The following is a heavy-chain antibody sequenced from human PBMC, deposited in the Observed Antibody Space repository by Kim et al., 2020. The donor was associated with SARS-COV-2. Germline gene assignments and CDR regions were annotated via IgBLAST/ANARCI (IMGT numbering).Heavy chain of an antibody. CDR1: GFTFSRYW. V-gene: IGHV3-74*01. D-gene: IGHD3-16*01. J-gene: IGHJ4*02. Sequence: WGSLRLSCAASGFTFSRYWMHWVRQAPGKGLVWVSHINGDGRSTSYADSVKGRVTISRDNAKNTLYLQMNSLRAEDTAVYYCARGGSGSLDYWGQGTLVTVSS. CDR3: ARGGSGSLDY. CDR2: INGDGRST.